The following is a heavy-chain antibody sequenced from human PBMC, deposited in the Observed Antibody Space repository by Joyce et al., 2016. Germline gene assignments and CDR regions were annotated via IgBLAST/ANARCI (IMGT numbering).Heavy chain of an antibody. Sequence: EVQLVQSGGEVKKPGESRKISCKGVGYSFTSYWLGWVRQMPGKGLELMGIINPEDSDTRYSPSFQGQGTISVDRSIKTAHLRWGSLWASDTAIYYCARSAVRGTLSPFFDYWGQGSLVTVSS. J-gene: IGHJ4*02. CDR2: INPEDSDT. CDR1: GYSFTSYW. V-gene: IGHV5-51*01. D-gene: IGHD3-16*01. CDR3: ARSAVRGTLSPFFDY.